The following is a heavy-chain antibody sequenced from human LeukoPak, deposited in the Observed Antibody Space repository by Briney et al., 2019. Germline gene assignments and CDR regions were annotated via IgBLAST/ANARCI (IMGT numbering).Heavy chain of an antibody. CDR2: INHSGST. V-gene: IGHV4-34*01. D-gene: IGHD4-23*01. CDR3: ARFVYGGDAFDY. Sequence: PSETLSPTCAVYGGSFSGYYWSWIRQPPGKGLEWIGEINHSGSTNYNPSLKSRVTISVDTSKNQFSLKLSSVTAADAAVYYCARFVYGGDAFDYWGQGTLVTVSS. CDR1: GGSFSGYY. J-gene: IGHJ4*02.